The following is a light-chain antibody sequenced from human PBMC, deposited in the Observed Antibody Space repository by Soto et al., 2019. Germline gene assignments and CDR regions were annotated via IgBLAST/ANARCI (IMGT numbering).Light chain of an antibody. CDR2: DVS. V-gene: IGKV1-5*01. CDR1: QSFTTW. J-gene: IGKJ1*01. CDR3: QQYKTYPWT. Sequence: DIQMTQSPSTLSASVGDRVTIACRASQSFTTWLAWYQQKPGKAPKLLIFDVSTLESGVPSRFSGGGSGTEFTLTISSLQPDDFATYYCQQYKTYPWTFGQGTKVEVK.